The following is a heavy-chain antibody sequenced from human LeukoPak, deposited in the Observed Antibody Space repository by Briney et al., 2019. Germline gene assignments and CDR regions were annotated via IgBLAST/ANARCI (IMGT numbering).Heavy chain of an antibody. Sequence: PGGSLRLSCAASGFTFNNNGMTWVRQAPGKGLEWVASTSDSGDNTYYADSVKGRFTISRDNSRNTLYLRMNSLRGEDTAVYFCVKGDGSMAYYIGGHWGQGTLVTVSS. CDR3: VKGDGSMAYYIGGH. V-gene: IGHV3-23*01. CDR1: GFTFNNNG. J-gene: IGHJ4*02. D-gene: IGHD3-10*01. CDR2: TSDSGDNT.